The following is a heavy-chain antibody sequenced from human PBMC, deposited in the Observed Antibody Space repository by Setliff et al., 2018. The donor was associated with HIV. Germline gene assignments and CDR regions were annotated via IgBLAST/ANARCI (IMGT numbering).Heavy chain of an antibody. CDR3: ARDRGGGIDY. Sequence: PSETLSLTCTVSGSSISGYYWSWIRQSPGKELEWIGNVYYYGNTDYNPSLHSRVTISLDTSRSQFSLKLDSVNAADTAVYYCARDRGGGIDYWGQGTLVTVSS. J-gene: IGHJ4*02. CDR1: GSSISGYY. V-gene: IGHV4-59*01. CDR2: VYYYGNT. D-gene: IGHD3-10*01.